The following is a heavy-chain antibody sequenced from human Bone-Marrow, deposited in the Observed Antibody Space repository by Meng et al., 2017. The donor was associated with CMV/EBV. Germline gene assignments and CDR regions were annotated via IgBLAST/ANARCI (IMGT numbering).Heavy chain of an antibody. CDR2: IIPIFGTA. J-gene: IGHJ5*02. CDR3: ARDGGLAGYNWFDP. Sequence: SVKVSCKASGGTFSSYAISWVRQAPGQGLEWMGGIIPIFGTANYAQKFQGRVTITTDESTSTAYMELSSLRSEGTAVYYCARDGGLAGYNWFDPWGQGTLVTVSS. CDR1: GGTFSSYA. V-gene: IGHV1-69*05. D-gene: IGHD2-15*01.